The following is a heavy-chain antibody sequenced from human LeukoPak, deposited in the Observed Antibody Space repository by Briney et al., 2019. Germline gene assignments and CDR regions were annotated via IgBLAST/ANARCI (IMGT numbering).Heavy chain of an antibody. J-gene: IGHJ5*02. CDR1: GGPISSGSYY. CDR3: AGGLVTPLYNWFDP. V-gene: IGHV4-61*02. Sequence: SQTLSLTCTVSGGPISSGSYYWSWIRQPAGKGLEWIGRIYTSGSTNYNPSLKSRVTISVDTSKNQFSLKLSSVTAADTAVYYCAGGLVTPLYNWFDPWGQGTLVTVSS. CDR2: IYTSGST. D-gene: IGHD3-9*01.